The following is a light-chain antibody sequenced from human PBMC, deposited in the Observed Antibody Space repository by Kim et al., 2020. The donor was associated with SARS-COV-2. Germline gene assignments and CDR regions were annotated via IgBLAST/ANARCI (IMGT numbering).Light chain of an antibody. V-gene: IGLV2-14*03. CDR1: SSDVGGYDY. Sequence: GQSITISCTGTSSDVGGYDYVSWYQQHPGKAPKLMIYDVSNRPSGVSNRFSGSKSGNTASLTISGLQAEDEADYYCSSYTSSSTVVFGGGTKLTVL. CDR3: SSYTSSSTVV. CDR2: DVS. J-gene: IGLJ2*01.